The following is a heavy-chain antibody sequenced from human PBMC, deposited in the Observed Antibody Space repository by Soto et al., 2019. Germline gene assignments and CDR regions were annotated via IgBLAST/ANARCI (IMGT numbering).Heavy chain of an antibody. J-gene: IGHJ4*01. Sequence: SVKVSCKASGGTFSSYTISWVRQAPGQGLEWMGRIVPILGIANYAQKFQGRVTITADKSTSTAYMELSSLRSEDTAVYYCARDIGSTGYYGSGNNFYYWG. V-gene: IGHV1-69*04. CDR1: GGTFSSYT. CDR3: ARDIGSTGYYGSGNNFYY. CDR2: IVPILGIA. D-gene: IGHD3-10*01.